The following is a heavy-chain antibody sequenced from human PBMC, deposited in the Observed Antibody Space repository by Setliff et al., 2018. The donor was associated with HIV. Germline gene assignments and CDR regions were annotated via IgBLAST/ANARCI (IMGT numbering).Heavy chain of an antibody. CDR2: THYSGSS. J-gene: IGHJ2*01. CDR1: GGFISNHY. V-gene: IGHV4-59*11. CDR3: ARDVGLCGVDCWPYFYFDL. Sequence: SETLSLTCTISGGFISNHYGNWIRQPPGKGLEWIGSTHYSGSSYYSPSLKSRVTISLDTSKNQFSLKLSSMTAADTAVYYCARDVGLCGVDCWPYFYFDLWGRGNLVTVSS. D-gene: IGHD2-21*02.